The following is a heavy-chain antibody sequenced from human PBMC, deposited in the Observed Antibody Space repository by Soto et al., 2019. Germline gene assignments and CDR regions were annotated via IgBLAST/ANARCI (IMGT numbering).Heavy chain of an antibody. CDR2: IIPIFGTA. CDR3: ARPFITIFGVVTNYYYYYGMDV. V-gene: IGHV1-69*13. Sequence: SVKVSCKTSGCTFRSYATSWVRQAPEQGLEWMGGIIPIFGTANYAQKFQGRVTITADESTSTAYMELSSLRSEDTAVYYCARPFITIFGVVTNYYYYYGMDVWGQGTTVTVSS. J-gene: IGHJ6*02. CDR1: GCTFRSYA. D-gene: IGHD3-3*01.